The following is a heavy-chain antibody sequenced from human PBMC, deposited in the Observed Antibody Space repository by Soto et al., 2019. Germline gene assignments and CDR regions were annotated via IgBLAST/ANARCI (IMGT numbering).Heavy chain of an antibody. CDR1: GGTFSSYT. J-gene: IGHJ4*02. Sequence: VASVKVSCKASGGTFSSYTISWVRQAPGQGLEWMGRIIPILGIANYAQKFQGRVTITADKSTSTAYMELSSLRSEDTAVYYCARGPKAQYYYDSSGYFDYWGQGTLVTVSS. V-gene: IGHV1-69*02. D-gene: IGHD3-22*01. CDR3: ARGPKAQYYYDSSGYFDY. CDR2: IIPILGIA.